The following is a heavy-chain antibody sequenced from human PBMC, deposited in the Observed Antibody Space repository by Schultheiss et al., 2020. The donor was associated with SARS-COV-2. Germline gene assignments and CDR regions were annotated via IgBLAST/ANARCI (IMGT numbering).Heavy chain of an antibody. CDR2: ISRSGDSI. CDR3: ARDTGIQLWSHY. CDR1: GFTFSSYS. V-gene: IGHV3-48*04. J-gene: IGHJ4*02. D-gene: IGHD5-18*01. Sequence: GGSLRLSCAASGFTFSSYSMNWVRQAPGKGLEWVSYISRSGDSIYYADSVKGRFTISRDNAKNSLHLQLNSLRAEDTAVYYCARDTGIQLWSHYWGQGTLVTVSS.